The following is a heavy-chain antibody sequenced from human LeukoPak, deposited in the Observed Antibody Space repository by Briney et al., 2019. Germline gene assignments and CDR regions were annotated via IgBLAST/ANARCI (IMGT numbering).Heavy chain of an antibody. V-gene: IGHV3-30*18. CDR1: GFTFSSYG. CDR3: AKAGGGSGWYV. D-gene: IGHD6-19*01. CDR2: ISYDGSNK. J-gene: IGHJ4*02. Sequence: SGRSLRLSCAASGFTFSSYGMHWVRQAPGKGLEWVAVISYDGSNKYYADSVKGRFTISRDNSKNTLYLQMNSLRAEDTAVYYCAKAGGGSGWYVWGQETLVTVSS.